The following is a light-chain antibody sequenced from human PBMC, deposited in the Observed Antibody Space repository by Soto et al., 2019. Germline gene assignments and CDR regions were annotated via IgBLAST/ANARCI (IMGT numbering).Light chain of an antibody. CDR3: QQYGSARIT. Sequence: EIVLTQSPGTLYLSPGERATLSCRASQSVSSSYLAWYQQKPGQAPRLLIYGASSRATGIPDRFSGSGSGTDFTLTLSRLEPEYCAVYYCQQYGSARITYGQGTRLEIK. J-gene: IGKJ5*01. V-gene: IGKV3-20*01. CDR1: QSVSSSY. CDR2: GAS.